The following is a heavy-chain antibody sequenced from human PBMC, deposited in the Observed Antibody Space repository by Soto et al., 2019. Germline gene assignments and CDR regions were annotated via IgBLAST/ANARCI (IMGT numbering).Heavy chain of an antibody. CDR3: ARHVPAAGYYYGMDV. V-gene: IGHV1-69*12. CDR1: GGTFSSYA. D-gene: IGHD2-2*01. Sequence: QVQLVQSGAEVKKPGSSVKVSCKASGGTFSSYAISWVRQAPGQGLEWMGGIIPIFGTADYAQKFQGRVTITADASTSTAYMELSSLRSADTAVYYCARHVPAAGYYYGMDVWGQGTTVTVSS. CDR2: IIPIFGTA. J-gene: IGHJ6*02.